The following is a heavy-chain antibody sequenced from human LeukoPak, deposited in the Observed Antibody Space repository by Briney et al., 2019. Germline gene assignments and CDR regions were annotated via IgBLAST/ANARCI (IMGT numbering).Heavy chain of an antibody. CDR3: ARDTHSSRRHYMDV. V-gene: IGHV4-4*07. Sequence: SETLSLTCTVSGGSISSYYWSWIRQPAGKGLEWIGLIYTSGSTNYNPSLESRVTISVDTSKNQFSLKLSSVTAADTAVYYCARDTHSSRRHYMDVWGKGTTVTVSS. J-gene: IGHJ6*03. CDR1: GGSISSYY. D-gene: IGHD2-15*01. CDR2: IYTSGST.